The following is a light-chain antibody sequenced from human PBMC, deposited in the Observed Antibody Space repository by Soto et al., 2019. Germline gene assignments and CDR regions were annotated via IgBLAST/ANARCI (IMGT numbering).Light chain of an antibody. Sequence: EIVFTQSPGTLSLYPGGRATLSCRASQSVSSSYLAWYQQKPGQAPRLLIYGASSRATGIPDRFSGSGSGTDFTLTISRLEPEDFAVYYCQQYGSSPFTFGPGTKVDIK. CDR2: GAS. CDR1: QSVSSSY. J-gene: IGKJ3*01. CDR3: QQYGSSPFT. V-gene: IGKV3-20*01.